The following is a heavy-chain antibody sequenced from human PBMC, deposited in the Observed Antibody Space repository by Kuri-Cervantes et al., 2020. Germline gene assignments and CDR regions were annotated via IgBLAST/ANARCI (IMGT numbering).Heavy chain of an antibody. CDR2: ISYDGSNK. CDR1: GFTFDDYA. J-gene: IGHJ6*02. Sequence: LSLTCAASGFTFDDYAMHWVRQAPGKGLEWVAVISYDGSNKYYADSVKGRFTISRDNSKNTLYLQMNSLRAEDTAVYYCASTTQYSSSWHYYYYYGMDVWGQGTTVTVSS. V-gene: IGHV3-30-3*01. CDR3: ASTTQYSSSWHYYYYYGMDV. D-gene: IGHD6-13*01.